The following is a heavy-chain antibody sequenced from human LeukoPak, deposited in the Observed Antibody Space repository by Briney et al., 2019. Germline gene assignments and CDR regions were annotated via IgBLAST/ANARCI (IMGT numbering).Heavy chain of an antibody. J-gene: IGHJ4*02. D-gene: IGHD2-2*01. Sequence: GGSLRLSCTASGFTFSDYWMTWVRQAPGKGLEWVANIKQDGSAKYYVDSVKGRFTISRDNAKNSLYLQMDSLRVEDTATYYCARWRGSTSERSDYWGRGTLVTVS. CDR2: IKQDGSAK. CDR3: ARWRGSTSERSDY. V-gene: IGHV3-7*01. CDR1: GFTFSDYW.